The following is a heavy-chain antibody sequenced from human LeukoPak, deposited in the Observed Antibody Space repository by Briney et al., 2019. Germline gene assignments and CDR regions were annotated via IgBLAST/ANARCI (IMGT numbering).Heavy chain of an antibody. CDR1: GFTFSSYG. J-gene: IGHJ4*02. D-gene: IGHD5-24*01. V-gene: IGHV3-30*18. Sequence: PGGSLRLSCAASGFTFSSYGMHWVRQAPGKGLEWVAVISYDGSNKYYADSVKGRFTISRDNSKDTLYLQMNSLRAEDTAVYYCAKCEMATFRGGFDYWGQGTLVTVSS. CDR2: ISYDGSNK. CDR3: AKCEMATFRGGFDY.